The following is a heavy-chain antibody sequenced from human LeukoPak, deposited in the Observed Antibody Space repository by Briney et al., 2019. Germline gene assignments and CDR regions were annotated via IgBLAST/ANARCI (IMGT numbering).Heavy chain of an antibody. D-gene: IGHD3-10*01. CDR3: ARTPKRFGELYQSADY. Sequence: ASVKVSCKASGYTFTNHGITWVRQAPGQGLEWMGWISAYNGNADYAQSFQGRVTMTTDTSTRTAYMELRSLRSDDTGVYYCARTPKRFGELYQSADYWGQGTLVTVSS. CDR1: GYTFTNHG. CDR2: ISAYNGNA. J-gene: IGHJ4*02. V-gene: IGHV1-18*01.